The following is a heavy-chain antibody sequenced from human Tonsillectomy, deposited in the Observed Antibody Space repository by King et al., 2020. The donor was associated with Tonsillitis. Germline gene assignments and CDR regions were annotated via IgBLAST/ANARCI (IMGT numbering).Heavy chain of an antibody. CDR1: GGSFSGYY. J-gene: IGHJ5*01. CDR2: INHSGNT. V-gene: IGHV4-34*01. Sequence: VQLQQWGAGLLKPSETLSLTCAVYGGSFSGYYWSWIRQPPGKGLEWIGEINHSGNTNYNPSLKSRVTISVDTSKNQFSLKPSSVTAADTAVYYCANLYSNWVDYWGQGTLVTVSS. D-gene: IGHD2-8*01. CDR3: ANLYSNWVDY.